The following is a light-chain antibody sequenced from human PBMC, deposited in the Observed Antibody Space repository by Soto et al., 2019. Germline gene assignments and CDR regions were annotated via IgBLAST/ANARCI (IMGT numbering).Light chain of an antibody. Sequence: QSALTQPPSASGSLGQSVTISCTGTSSDVGAYNYVSWYQQHPGKAPKLLIYEVIKRPSGVPDRFSGSKSGNTASLTVSGLQAEDEADYHCSSYAGNNNLVFGGGTKLTVL. J-gene: IGLJ3*02. V-gene: IGLV2-8*01. CDR3: SSYAGNNNLV. CDR1: SSDVGAYNY. CDR2: EVI.